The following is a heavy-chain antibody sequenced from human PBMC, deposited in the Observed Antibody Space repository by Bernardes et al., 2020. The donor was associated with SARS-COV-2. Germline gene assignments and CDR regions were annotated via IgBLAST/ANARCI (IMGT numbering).Heavy chain of an antibody. CDR2: IYPRDSDT. D-gene: IGHD6-13*01. CDR1: GFDFTNYW. V-gene: IGHV5-51*01. J-gene: IGHJ4*02. Sequence: GESLKISCKVSGFDFTNYWIGWVRQMPGNGLEWMGIIYPRDSDTRYSPSFQGHVTISADKSITTAYLQWRSLKASDTAMYYCARQSSFVAASGIDYWGQGTLVTVSS. CDR3: ARQSSFVAASGIDY.